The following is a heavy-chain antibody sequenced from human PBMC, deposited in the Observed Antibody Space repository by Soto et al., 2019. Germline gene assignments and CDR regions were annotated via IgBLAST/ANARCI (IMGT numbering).Heavy chain of an antibody. CDR2: ISYDGSNK. J-gene: IGHJ6*02. CDR1: GFTFSSYG. CDR3: AKVHSYGSGSPPNYGMDG. Sequence: QVQLVESGGGVVQPGRSLRLSCAASGFTFSSYGMHWVRQAPGKGLEWVAVISYDGSNKYYADSVKGRFTISRDNSKNTQYLQMNSRRAEDTAVDYCAKVHSYGSGSPPNYGMDGWGQGTTGTGSS. D-gene: IGHD3-10*01. V-gene: IGHV3-30*18.